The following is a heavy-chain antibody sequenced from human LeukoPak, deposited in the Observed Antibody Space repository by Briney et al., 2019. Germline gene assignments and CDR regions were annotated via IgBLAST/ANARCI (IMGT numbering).Heavy chain of an antibody. CDR2: IYTSGST. J-gene: IGHJ4*02. D-gene: IGHD2-2*01. CDR1: GGAISSGSSY. V-gene: IGHV4-61*02. Sequence: SQTLSLTCTVSGGAISSGSSYWSWIRQPARKGLEWIGRIYTSGSTNYNPSLKSRVTISVDTSKNQFSLKLSSVTAADTAVYYCARGPTYCSSSSCLQGEWGQGTLVTVSS. CDR3: ARGPTYCSSSSCLQGE.